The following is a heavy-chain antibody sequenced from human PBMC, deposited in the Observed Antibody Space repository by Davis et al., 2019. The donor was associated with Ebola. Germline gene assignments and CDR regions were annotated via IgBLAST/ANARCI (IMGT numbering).Heavy chain of an antibody. D-gene: IGHD4-23*01. CDR2: INHSGST. V-gene: IGHV4-34*01. J-gene: IGHJ5*02. CDR1: GGSFSGYY. CDR3: ARGMGYGGLDP. Sequence: SETLSLTCAVYGGSFSGYYWSWIRQPPGKGLEWIGEINHSGSTNYNPSLKSRFTISVDTSKNQFSLKLSSVTAADTAVYYCARGMGYGGLDPWGQGTLVTVSS.